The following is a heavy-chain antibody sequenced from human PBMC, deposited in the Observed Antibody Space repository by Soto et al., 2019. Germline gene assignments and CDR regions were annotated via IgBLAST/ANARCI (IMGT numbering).Heavy chain of an antibody. CDR1: GFTFSNYA. J-gene: IGHJ4*02. V-gene: IGHV3-23*01. CDR2: ISSSSDNT. CDR3: ARQIYDSDTGPNSQYYFDS. Sequence: GGSLRLSCAASGFTFSNYAMSWVRQAPGTGLEWVSAISSSSDNTYYADSVKGRFTISRDNAKNTLSLQMDSLRAEDTAVYYCARQIYDSDTGPNSQYYFDSWGQGTPVTVSS. D-gene: IGHD3-22*01.